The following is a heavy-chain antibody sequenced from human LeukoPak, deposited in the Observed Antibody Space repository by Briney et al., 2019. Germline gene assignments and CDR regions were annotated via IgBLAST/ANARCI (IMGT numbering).Heavy chain of an antibody. CDR1: GFTFSSYW. CDR3: ARDASGYALYFDY. CDR2: IKKDGSEK. J-gene: IGHJ4*02. V-gene: IGHV3-7*01. Sequence: PGGSLRLSCAASGFTFSSYWMSWVRQAPGKGLEWVANIKKDGSEKYYVDSVKGRFTISRDNAKNSLYLQMNSLRAEDTAVYYCARDASGYALYFDYWGQGTLVTVSS. D-gene: IGHD5-12*01.